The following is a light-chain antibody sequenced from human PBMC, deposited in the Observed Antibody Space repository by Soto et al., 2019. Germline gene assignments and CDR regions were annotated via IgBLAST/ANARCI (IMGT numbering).Light chain of an antibody. CDR1: SSNIGSDT. Sequence: QSVLTQPPSASGTPGQRVAISCSGSSSNIGSDTVNWYQQLPGTAPKLLIYSYNQRPSGVPDRFSGSKSGTSASLAISGLQSEDEAGYYCAAWDDSRNGPGVFGGGTQLTVL. CDR3: AAWDDSRNGPGV. V-gene: IGLV1-44*01. J-gene: IGLJ7*01. CDR2: SYN.